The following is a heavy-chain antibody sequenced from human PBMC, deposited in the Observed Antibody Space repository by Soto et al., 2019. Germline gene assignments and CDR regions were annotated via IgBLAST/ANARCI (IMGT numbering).Heavy chain of an antibody. CDR1: GLTFSSYW. CDR2: IKEDGSEK. Sequence: GGSLRLSCAVSGLTFSSYWMNWVRQAPGKGLEWVANIKEDGSEKYYVGSVKGRFTISRDNAKNSLYLQMDSLRAEDTAVYYCAKSISATGYDYWGQGTLVTVSS. J-gene: IGHJ4*02. V-gene: IGHV3-7*03. CDR3: AKSISATGYDY. D-gene: IGHD6-13*01.